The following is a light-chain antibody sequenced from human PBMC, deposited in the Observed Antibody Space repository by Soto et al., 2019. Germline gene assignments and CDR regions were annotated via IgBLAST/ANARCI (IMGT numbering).Light chain of an antibody. CDR2: WAS. V-gene: IGKV4-1*01. CDR3: QQYYTLTWT. J-gene: IGKJ1*01. CDR1: QSVLYSSSNKNY. Sequence: DIVMSQSPDSLAVSLGERATINCKSSQSVLYSSSNKNYLAWFQQKPGQPPKLLIYWASTRESGVPDRFSGSGSGTDFTLTISSLQAEDVAVYYCQQYYTLTWTFAQGTKVEI.